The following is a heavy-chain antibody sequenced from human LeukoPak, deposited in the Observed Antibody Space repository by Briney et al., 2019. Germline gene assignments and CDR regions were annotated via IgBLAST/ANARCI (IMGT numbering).Heavy chain of an antibody. CDR2: IIPIFGTA. V-gene: IGHV1-69*06. J-gene: IGHJ6*03. D-gene: IGHD2-15*01. CDR3: ARGVSGYCSGGNCYYYYYMDV. CDR1: GGTFSSYA. Sequence: SVKVSCKASGGTFSSYAISWVRQAPGQGLEWMGRIIPIFGTANYAQKFQGRVTITADKSTSTAYMELSSLRSEDTAVYYCARGVSGYCSGGNCYYYYYMDVWGKGTTVTVSS.